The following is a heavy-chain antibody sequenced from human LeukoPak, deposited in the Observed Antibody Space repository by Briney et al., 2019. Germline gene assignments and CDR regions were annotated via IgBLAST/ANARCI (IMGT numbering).Heavy chain of an antibody. D-gene: IGHD2-21*02. CDR1: GGTFSSYA. V-gene: IGHV1-69*04. J-gene: IGHJ4*02. CDR3: ARDRRGGDSDFDY. CDR2: IIPILGIA. Sequence: SVKVSCKASGGTFSSYAVSWVRQAPGQGLEWMGRIIPILGIANYAQKFQGRVTITADKSTSTAYMELSSLRSEDTAVYYCARDRRGGDSDFDYWGQGTLVTVSS.